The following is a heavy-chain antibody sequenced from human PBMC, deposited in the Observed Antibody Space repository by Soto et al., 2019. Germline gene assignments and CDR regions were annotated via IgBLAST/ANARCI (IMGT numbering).Heavy chain of an antibody. CDR1: GGTFSSYA. Sequence: SVKVSCKASGGTFSSYAISWVRQAPGQGLEWMGGIIPIFGTANYAQKLQGRVTITADESTSTAYMELSSLRSEDTAVYYCARADIVVVVAAINLYYCMVFWGQGTTVTVS. CDR3: ARADIVVVVAAINLYYCMVF. D-gene: IGHD2-15*01. V-gene: IGHV1-69*13. J-gene: IGHJ6*02. CDR2: IIPIFGTA.